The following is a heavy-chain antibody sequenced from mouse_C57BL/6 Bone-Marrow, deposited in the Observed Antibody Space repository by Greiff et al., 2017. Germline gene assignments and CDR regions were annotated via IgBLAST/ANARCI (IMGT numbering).Heavy chain of an antibody. CDR1: GFNIKDDY. CDR3: KGYAMDY. J-gene: IGHJ4*01. CDR2: IDPENGDT. V-gene: IGHV14-4*01. Sequence: EVQGVESGAELVRPGASVKLSCTASGFNIKDDYMPWVKQRPEQGLEWIGWIDPENGDTEYASKFQGKATITADTSSNTAYLQLSSLTSEDTAVYYCKGYAMDYWGQGTSVTVSS.